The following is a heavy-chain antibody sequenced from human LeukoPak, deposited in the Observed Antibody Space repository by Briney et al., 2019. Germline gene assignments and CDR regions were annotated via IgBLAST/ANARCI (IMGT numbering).Heavy chain of an antibody. Sequence: PGGSLRLSCAASGFTFSNAWMSWVRQAPGKGLEWVGRIKSKTDGGTKDYAAPVKGRFTISRDDSKNTLYLQMNSLKTEDTAVYYCTTVETSNYYDSSGYYSYWGQGTLVTVSS. CDR2: IKSKTDGGTK. CDR1: GFTFSNAW. J-gene: IGHJ4*02. D-gene: IGHD3-22*01. CDR3: TTVETSNYYDSSGYYSY. V-gene: IGHV3-15*01.